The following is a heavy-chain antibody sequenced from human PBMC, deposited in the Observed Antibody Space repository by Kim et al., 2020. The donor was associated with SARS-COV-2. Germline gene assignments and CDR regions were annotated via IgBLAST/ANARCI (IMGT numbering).Heavy chain of an antibody. D-gene: IGHD3-10*01. J-gene: IGHJ5*02. V-gene: IGHV1-3*01. CDR3: ASGPGSAINWFDP. CDR2: INAGNGNT. CDR1: GYMFTSYA. Sequence: ASVKVSCKASGYMFTSYAMHWVRQAPGQRLEWMGWINAGNGNTKYSQKFQGRVTITRDTSASTAYMELSSLRSEDTALYYCASGPGSAINWFDPWGQGTLVTVSS.